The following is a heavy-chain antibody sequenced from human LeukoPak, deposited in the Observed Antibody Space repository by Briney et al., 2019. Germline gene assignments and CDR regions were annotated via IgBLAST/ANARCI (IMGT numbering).Heavy chain of an antibody. V-gene: IGHV3-23*01. Sequence: GGSLRLSCAASGFTFSSYAMSWVRQAPGKGLEWVSTISGSGGSTYYADSVKGRFTISRDSSKNTLYLQTNSLRAEDTAVYYCAKGGYGFGELYYFDYWGQGTLVTVSS. D-gene: IGHD3-10*01. CDR3: AKGGYGFGELYYFDY. CDR2: ISGSGGST. J-gene: IGHJ4*02. CDR1: GFTFSSYA.